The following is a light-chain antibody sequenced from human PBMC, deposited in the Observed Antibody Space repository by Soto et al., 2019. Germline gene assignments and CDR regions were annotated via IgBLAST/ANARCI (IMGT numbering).Light chain of an antibody. V-gene: IGLV7-46*01. Sequence: QAVVTQDPSLTVSPGGTVTLTCDSSPGPVTSTHYPYWFQQKPGQAPRTLIYDTSNRHSWTPARFSGSLLGGKAALTLSGAQPEDEAEYHCVLSYSGDVVFGGGTKLTVL. CDR1: PGPVTSTHY. CDR3: VLSYSGDVV. J-gene: IGLJ3*02. CDR2: DTS.